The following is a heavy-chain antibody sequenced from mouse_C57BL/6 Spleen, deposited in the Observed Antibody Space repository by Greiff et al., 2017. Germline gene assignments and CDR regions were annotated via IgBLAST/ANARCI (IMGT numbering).Heavy chain of an antibody. J-gene: IGHJ4*01. D-gene: IGHD1-1*01. Sequence: QVQLQQSGAELVRPGASVTLSCKASGYTFTDYEMHWVKQTPVHGLEWIGAIDPETGGTAYNQKFKGKAILTADKSSSTAYMELRSLTSEDSAVYDCTRFYCGRGYVSAMDYWGQGTTVTVSS. CDR1: GYTFTDYE. CDR3: TRFYCGRGYVSAMDY. V-gene: IGHV1-15*01. CDR2: IDPETGGT.